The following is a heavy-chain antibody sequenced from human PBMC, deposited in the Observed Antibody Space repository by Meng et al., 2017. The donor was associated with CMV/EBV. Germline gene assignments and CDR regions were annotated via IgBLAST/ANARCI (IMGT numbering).Heavy chain of an antibody. CDR3: ARTLLRFLEWPLGY. Sequence: ASGYTFTGYYMPWVRQAPGQGLEWMGWINPNSGGTNYAQKFQGRVTMTRDTSISTAYMELSRLRSDDTAVYYCARTLLRFLEWPLGYWGQGTLVTVSS. CDR1: GYTFTGYY. V-gene: IGHV1-2*02. D-gene: IGHD3-3*01. J-gene: IGHJ4*02. CDR2: INPNSGGT.